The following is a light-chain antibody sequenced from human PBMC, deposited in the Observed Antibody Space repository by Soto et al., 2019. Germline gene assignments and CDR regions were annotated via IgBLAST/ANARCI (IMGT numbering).Light chain of an antibody. CDR3: QQRTNWLT. V-gene: IGKV3-11*01. CDR2: DPS. CDR1: QNVSTY. Sequence: EIVLTQSPATLSLSPGERVTLSCRASQNVSTYLAWYQQKPGQAPRLLIYDPSDRATGIPARFSGSGSGTDFTLTISSPEPDDSAVYYCQQRTNWLTFGPGTKVDIK. J-gene: IGKJ3*01.